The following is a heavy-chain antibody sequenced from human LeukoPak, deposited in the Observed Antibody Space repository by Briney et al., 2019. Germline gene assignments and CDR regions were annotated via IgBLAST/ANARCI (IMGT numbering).Heavy chain of an antibody. D-gene: IGHD6-13*01. CDR2: IYYSGST. CDR3: ARDWALGYSSSWYYASDI. Sequence: SETLSLACTVSGGSISSDSYYWSWIRQPPGMGLEWIGYIYYSGSTNYNPSLKSRVTISVDTSKNQFSLKMNSVTAADTAVYYCARDWALGYSSSWYYASDIWGQGTMVTVSS. CDR1: GGSISSDSYY. V-gene: IGHV4-61*01. J-gene: IGHJ3*02.